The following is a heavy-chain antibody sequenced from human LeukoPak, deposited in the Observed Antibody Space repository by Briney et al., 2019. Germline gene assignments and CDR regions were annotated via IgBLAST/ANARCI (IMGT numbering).Heavy chain of an antibody. D-gene: IGHD4-11*01. CDR1: GGSISSYY. Sequence: SETLSLTCTVSGGSISSYYWSWIRQPPGKGLEWIGYIYYSGSTNYNPSLKSRVTISADTSKAQFSLKLSSVTAADTAVYYCARVRLHLDYWGQGTLVTVSS. V-gene: IGHV4-59*01. CDR3: ARVRLHLDY. J-gene: IGHJ4*02. CDR2: IYYSGST.